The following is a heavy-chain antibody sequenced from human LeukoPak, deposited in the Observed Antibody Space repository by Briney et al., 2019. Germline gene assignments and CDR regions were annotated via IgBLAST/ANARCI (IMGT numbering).Heavy chain of an antibody. CDR2: SSSEKSYI. Sequence: GALRLSRETSRVTLCEYITNWGCPAPGKGLGWVSYSSSEKSYIKYADSVKGRFSISRDNTNNSLFLEMRSLRVDDTAVYFCARDYYDSSASATFDHWGQGKLVTVSS. CDR3: ARDYYDSSASATFDH. CDR1: RVTLCEYI. V-gene: IGHV3-21*01. J-gene: IGHJ4*02. D-gene: IGHD3-22*01.